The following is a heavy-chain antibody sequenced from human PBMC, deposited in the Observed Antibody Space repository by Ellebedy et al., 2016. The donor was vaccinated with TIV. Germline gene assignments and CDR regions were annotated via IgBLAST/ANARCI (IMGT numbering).Heavy chain of an antibody. V-gene: IGHV4-34*01. CDR1: GGSFSGYY. CDR3: ARAPQKTTFYYDSGGYMAFDI. Sequence: SETLSLTCAVYGGSFSGYYWSWIRQPPGKGLEWIGEINHSGSTNYNPSLKSRVTISVDTSKNQFSLKVTSVTAADTAVYYCARAPQKTTFYYDSGGYMAFDIWGQGTMVTVSS. D-gene: IGHD3-22*01. CDR2: INHSGST. J-gene: IGHJ3*02.